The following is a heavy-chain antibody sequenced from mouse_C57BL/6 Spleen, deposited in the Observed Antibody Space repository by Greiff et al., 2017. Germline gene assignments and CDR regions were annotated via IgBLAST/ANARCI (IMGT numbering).Heavy chain of an antibody. Sequence: EVKLEESGPGLVKPSQSLSLTCSVTGYSITRGYYWNWIRQFPGNKLEWMGYISYDGSNNYNPSLKNRISITRDTSKNQFVLKLNSVTTEDTATYSCARDYWCAYWGQGTLVTVSA. CDR2: ISYDGSN. CDR3: ARDYWCAY. J-gene: IGHJ3*01. CDR1: GYSITRGYY. V-gene: IGHV3-6*01.